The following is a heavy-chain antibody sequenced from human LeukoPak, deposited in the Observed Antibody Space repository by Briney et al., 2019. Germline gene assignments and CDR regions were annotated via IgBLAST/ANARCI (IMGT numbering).Heavy chain of an antibody. J-gene: IGHJ4*02. CDR1: GGSFSGYY. Sequence: PSETLSLTCAVYGGSFSGYYWSWIRQPPGKGLEWIGEINHSGSTNYNPSLKSRVTISVDTSKNQFSLKLSSVTGADTAVYYCARYCSGGSCYDESEYWGQGTLVTVSS. CDR2: INHSGST. CDR3: ARYCSGGSCYDESEY. D-gene: IGHD2-15*01. V-gene: IGHV4-34*01.